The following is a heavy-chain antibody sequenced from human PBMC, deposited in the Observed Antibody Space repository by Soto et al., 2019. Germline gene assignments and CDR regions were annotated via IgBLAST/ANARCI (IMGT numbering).Heavy chain of an antibody. CDR1: GGSISSSSYY. CDR2: IYYSGSA. V-gene: IGHV4-39*01. D-gene: IGHD5-12*01. J-gene: IGHJ4*01. CDR3: ARRPGGYDHGGIDY. Sequence: SETLSLTCTVSGGSISSSSYYWVWIRQPPGKGLEWIGSIYYSGSAYYNPSLKSRVTISVDTSKNQFSLKLSSVTAADTAVYYCARRPGGYDHGGIDYWGQGTLVTVTS.